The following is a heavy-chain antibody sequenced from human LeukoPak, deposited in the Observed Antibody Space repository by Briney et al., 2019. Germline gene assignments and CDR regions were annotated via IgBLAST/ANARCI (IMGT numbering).Heavy chain of an antibody. V-gene: IGHV3-23*01. D-gene: IGHD2-15*01. CDR3: AKAPLYIVVVAATLEY. CDR1: GFTFSSYA. CDR2: ISGSGGST. J-gene: IGHJ4*02. Sequence: PGGTLRLSCAASGFTFSSYAMSWVRQAPGKGLEWVSAISGSGGSTYYADSVKGRFTISRDNSKNTLYLQMNSLRAEDTAVYYCAKAPLYIVVVAATLEYWGQGTLVTVSS.